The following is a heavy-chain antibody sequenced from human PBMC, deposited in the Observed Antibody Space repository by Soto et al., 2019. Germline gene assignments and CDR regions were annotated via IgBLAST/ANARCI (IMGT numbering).Heavy chain of an antibody. CDR1: GGSISSGGYY. Sequence: SETLSLTCTVSGGSISSGGYYWTWIRQHPGKGLEWIGYIYYSGSTYYNPSLNSRVTISIDTSKNQFSLKLSSVTAADTAEYYCARGAWASAFDIWGQGTMVTVSS. D-gene: IGHD7-27*01. CDR2: IYYSGST. CDR3: ARGAWASAFDI. J-gene: IGHJ3*02. V-gene: IGHV4-31*03.